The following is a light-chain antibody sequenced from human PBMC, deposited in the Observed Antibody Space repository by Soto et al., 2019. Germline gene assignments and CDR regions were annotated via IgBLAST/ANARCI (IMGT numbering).Light chain of an antibody. CDR1: RSDVGVYNY. CDR3: SSYTSSGTLV. V-gene: IGLV2-14*03. J-gene: IGLJ2*01. Sequence: QSALTQPASVSGSPGQSITISCTGARSDVGVYNYVSWYQHHPGKAPKLMIYDVSNRPSGVSNRFSGSKSGNTASLTISGLQAEDEADYYCSSYTSSGTLVFGGGTKLTGL. CDR2: DVS.